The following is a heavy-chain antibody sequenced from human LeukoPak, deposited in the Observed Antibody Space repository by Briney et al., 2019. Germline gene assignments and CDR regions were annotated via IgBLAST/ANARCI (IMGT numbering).Heavy chain of an antibody. CDR3: ANLWFGLGAFDI. D-gene: IGHD3-10*01. J-gene: IGHJ3*02. CDR1: GFTFSSYW. CDR2: INTDGSST. V-gene: IGHV3-74*01. Sequence: GGSLRLSCAASGFTFSSYWMHWVRHAPGKGLVWVSRINTDGSSTSYADSVKGRFTISRDNAKNTLYLQMNSLRAEDTAVYYCANLWFGLGAFDIWGQGTMVTVSS.